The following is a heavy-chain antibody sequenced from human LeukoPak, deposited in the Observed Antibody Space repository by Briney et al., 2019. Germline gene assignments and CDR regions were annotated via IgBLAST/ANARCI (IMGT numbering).Heavy chain of an antibody. CDR1: GGSIRNSNYF. CDR2: IYHSVNT. Sequence: SETLSLTCSVSGGSIRNSNYFWAWHRQPPGRGLEWLGSIYHSVNTYYNPSLKSLVTISVDTSNNQFSLKLRSVTAADTAVYYCARVTSRLGVCDYWGQGTLVTVSS. J-gene: IGHJ4*02. D-gene: IGHD2-8*01. CDR3: ARVTSRLGVCDY. V-gene: IGHV4-39*07.